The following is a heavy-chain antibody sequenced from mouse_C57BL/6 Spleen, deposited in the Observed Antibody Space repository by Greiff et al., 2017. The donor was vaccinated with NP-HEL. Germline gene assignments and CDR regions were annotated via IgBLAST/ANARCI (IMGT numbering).Heavy chain of an antibody. Sequence: VQLVESGPGLVAPSQSLSITCTVSGFSLTSYGVSWVRQPPGKGLEWLGVIWGDGSTNYHSALISRLSISKDNSKSQVFLKLNSLQTDDTATYYCAKGRDGNYEDWFAYWGQGTLVTVSA. D-gene: IGHD2-1*01. CDR3: AKGRDGNYEDWFAY. CDR1: GFSLTSYG. CDR2: IWGDGST. V-gene: IGHV2-3*01. J-gene: IGHJ3*01.